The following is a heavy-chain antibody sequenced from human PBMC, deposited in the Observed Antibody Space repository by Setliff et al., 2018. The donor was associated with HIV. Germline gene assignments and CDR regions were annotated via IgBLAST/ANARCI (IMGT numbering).Heavy chain of an antibody. Sequence: PGGSLRLSCAASGFTFSRYWMHWVRQAPGQGLVWVSRINIDGSSAKYADFVKGRFTVSRDNAKGTLYLQMNTLRPDDTAVYFCATGCSGGSCFDHWGQGNMVTVSS. V-gene: IGHV3-74*01. D-gene: IGHD2-15*01. CDR1: GFTFSRYW. CDR2: INIDGSSA. CDR3: ATGCSGGSCFDH. J-gene: IGHJ4*02.